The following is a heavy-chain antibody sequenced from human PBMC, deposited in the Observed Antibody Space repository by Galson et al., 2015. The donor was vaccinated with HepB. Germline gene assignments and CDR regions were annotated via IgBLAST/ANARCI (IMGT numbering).Heavy chain of an antibody. V-gene: IGHV1-24*01. J-gene: IGHJ4*02. CDR2: FDPEDGET. Sequence: SVKVSCKVSGYTFTELSMHWVRQAPGKGLEWMGGFDPEDGETIYAQKFQGRVTMTEDTSTDTAYMELSSLRSEDTAVYYCATGVGATNPGFDYWGQGTLVTVSS. CDR3: ATGVGATNPGFDY. CDR1: GYTFTELS. D-gene: IGHD1-26*01.